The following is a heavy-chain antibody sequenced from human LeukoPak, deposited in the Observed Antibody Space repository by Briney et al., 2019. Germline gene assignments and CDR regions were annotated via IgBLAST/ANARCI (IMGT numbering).Heavy chain of an antibody. J-gene: IGHJ4*02. CDR2: IYSGGST. Sequence: GGSLRLSCAASGFTVSSNYMSWVRQAPGKGLEWVSVIYSGGSTYYADSVKGRFTISRDNSKNTLYVQMNSLRAEDTAVYYSASADVGATDNWGQGTLVTVSS. CDR3: ASADVGATDN. D-gene: IGHD1-26*01. V-gene: IGHV3-66*02. CDR1: GFTVSSNY.